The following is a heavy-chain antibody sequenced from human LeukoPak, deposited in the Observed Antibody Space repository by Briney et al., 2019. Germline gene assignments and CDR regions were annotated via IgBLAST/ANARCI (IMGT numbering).Heavy chain of an antibody. Sequence: SETLSLTCAVYGGSFSGYYWSWIRQPPGKGLEWIGEINQSGSTYYNPSLKSRVTISVDTSKNQFSLKLSSVTAADTAVYYCARHPRLEVGASNPHYYYGMDVWGQGTTVTVPS. V-gene: IGHV4-34*01. CDR2: INQSGST. CDR1: GGSFSGYY. CDR3: ARHPRLEVGASNPHYYYGMDV. D-gene: IGHD1-26*01. J-gene: IGHJ6*02.